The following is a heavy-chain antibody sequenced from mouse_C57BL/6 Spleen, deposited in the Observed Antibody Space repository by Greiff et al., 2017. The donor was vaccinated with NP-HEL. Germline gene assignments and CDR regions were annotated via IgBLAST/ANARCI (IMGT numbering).Heavy chain of an antibody. CDR3: AYYYGSSYAWFAY. Sequence: VQLQESGAELVKPGASVKLSCKASGYTFTSYWMHWVKQRPGQGLEWIGMIHPNSGSTNYNEKFKSKATLTVDKSSSTAYMQLSSLTSEDSAVYYCAYYYGSSYAWFAYWGQGTLVTVSA. CDR1: GYTFTSYW. D-gene: IGHD1-1*01. J-gene: IGHJ3*01. CDR2: IHPNSGST. V-gene: IGHV1-64*01.